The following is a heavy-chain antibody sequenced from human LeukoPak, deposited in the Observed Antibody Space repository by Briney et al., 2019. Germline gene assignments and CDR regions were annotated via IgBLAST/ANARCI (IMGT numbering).Heavy chain of an antibody. V-gene: IGHV1-69*13. D-gene: IGHD3-22*01. CDR2: IIPIFGTA. CDR1: GGTFSSYA. CDR3: ASYYYDSSGYYYYSDY. Sequence: ASVKVSCKASGGTFSSYAISWVRQAPGQGLEWMGGIIPIFGTANYAQKFQGRVTITADESTSTAYMELSSLRSEDTAVYYCASYYYDSSGYYYYSDYWGLGTLVTVSS. J-gene: IGHJ4*02.